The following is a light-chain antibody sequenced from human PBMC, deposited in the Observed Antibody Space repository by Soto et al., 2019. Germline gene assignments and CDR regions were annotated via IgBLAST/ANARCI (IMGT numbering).Light chain of an antibody. CDR2: DVN. CDR1: SSDVGAYDY. J-gene: IGLJ2*01. V-gene: IGLV2-11*01. CDR3: LSFAGSYEV. Sequence: QLVLTQPRSVSESPGQSVTISCTGTSSDVGAYDYVSWYQQHPGKVPKLMIYDVNKRPSGVPHRFSGSKSGKTAFLTISGLQAEDEADYYCLSFAGSYEVFGGGTKLTVL.